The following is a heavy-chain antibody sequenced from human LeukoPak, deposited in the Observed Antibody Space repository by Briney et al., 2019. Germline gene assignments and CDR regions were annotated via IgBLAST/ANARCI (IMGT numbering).Heavy chain of an antibody. CDR2: ISSNGGST. D-gene: IGHD3-10*01. Sequence: GGSLRLSCAASGFTFSSYAMHWVRQAPGKGLEYVSAISSNGGSTYYANSVKGRFTISRDNSKNTLYLQMGSLRAEDMAVYYCARDEFGGRGPVDYWGQGTLVTVSS. CDR1: GFTFSSYA. CDR3: ARDEFGGRGPVDY. V-gene: IGHV3-64*01. J-gene: IGHJ4*02.